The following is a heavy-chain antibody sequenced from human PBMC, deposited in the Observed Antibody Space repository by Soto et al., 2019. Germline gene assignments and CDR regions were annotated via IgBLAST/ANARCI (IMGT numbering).Heavy chain of an antibody. V-gene: IGHV4-30-4*01. Sequence: QVQLQESGPGLVKPSQTLSLTCTVSGGSISSGDYYWSWIRQPPGKGLEWIGYIYYSGSTYYNPSLKRRVTISVDPSTNQCSLKLGSVTAADPAVYYCAPRLREYNWFDPWGQGTLVTVSS. CDR3: APRLREYNWFDP. CDR2: IYYSGST. J-gene: IGHJ5*02. CDR1: GGSISSGDYY. D-gene: IGHD3-10*01.